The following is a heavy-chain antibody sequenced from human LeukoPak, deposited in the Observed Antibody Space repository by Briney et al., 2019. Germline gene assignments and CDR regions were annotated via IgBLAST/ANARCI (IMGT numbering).Heavy chain of an antibody. CDR1: GGSISSYY. CDR3: ARPPLLDY. CDR2: IFYSGST. V-gene: IGHV4-59*08. D-gene: IGHD2-21*01. Sequence: IPSETLSLTCTVSGGSISSYYWFWIRQPPGKGLEWIGHIFYSGSTTYNPSLKSRVTISVDTSKNQFSLRLSSVTATDTAAYYCARPPLLDYWGQGTLVTVSS. J-gene: IGHJ4*02.